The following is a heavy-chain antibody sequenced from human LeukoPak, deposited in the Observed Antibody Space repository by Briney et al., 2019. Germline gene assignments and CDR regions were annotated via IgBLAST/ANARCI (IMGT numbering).Heavy chain of an antibody. D-gene: IGHD3-10*01. CDR1: GFTFSSYA. V-gene: IGHV3-23*01. CDR2: ISGSGGST. Sequence: GGSLRLSCAASGFTFSSYAMSWVRQAPGKGLEWVSAISGSGGSTYYADSVKGRFTISRDNSKNTLYIQINSLRAEDTAVYYCARAKPKNMVRGLIMRRESRYYFDYWGQGTLVTVSS. J-gene: IGHJ4*02. CDR3: ARAKPKNMVRGLIMRRESRYYFDY.